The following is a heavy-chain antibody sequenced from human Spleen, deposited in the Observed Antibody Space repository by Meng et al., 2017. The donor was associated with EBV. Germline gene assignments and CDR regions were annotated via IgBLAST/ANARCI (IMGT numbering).Heavy chain of an antibody. J-gene: IGHJ4*02. Sequence: QVRLVQLGGEVKKPGASVKVSCKASGYTFTSYGMHWVRQAPGQRLEWMGWIDVGNGNTKYSQKFQDRVIITRDTSASTAYMELSSLKSEDMAVYYCARDRGAYNSGPVLGHWGQGTLVNVSS. CDR3: ARDRGAYNSGPVLGH. D-gene: IGHD6-19*01. CDR2: IDVGNGNT. V-gene: IGHV1-3*01. CDR1: GYTFTSYG.